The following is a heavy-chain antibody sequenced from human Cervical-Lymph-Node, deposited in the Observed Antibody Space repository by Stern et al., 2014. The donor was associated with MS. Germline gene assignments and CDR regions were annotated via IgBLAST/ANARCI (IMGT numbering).Heavy chain of an antibody. V-gene: IGHV1-8*01. CDR1: GYTFTSYD. D-gene: IGHD4-17*01. CDR2: MNPNSGNT. Sequence: QMQLVQSGAEVKKPGASVKVSCKASGYTFTSYDINWVRQATGQGLEWMGWMNPNSGNTGYAQKFQGRVTMTRNTSISTAYMELSSLRSEDTAVYYCARGPRPLTTVTRAFDYWGQGTLVTVSS. CDR3: ARGPRPLTTVTRAFDY. J-gene: IGHJ4*02.